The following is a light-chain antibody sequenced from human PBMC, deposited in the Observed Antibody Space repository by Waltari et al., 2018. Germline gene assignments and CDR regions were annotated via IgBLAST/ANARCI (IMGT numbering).Light chain of an antibody. Sequence: QSALTQPAAVSGPPGQSTTISCTGTSRAVGGYTYFSWYQQHPGKVPKRLLFDVSNRPSRVSNRFSGSKSGNTASLTISGLQAEDESDYYCCSFTSRSTWVFGGGTKLTVL. V-gene: IGLV2-14*01. CDR1: SRAVGGYTY. J-gene: IGLJ3*02. CDR2: DVS. CDR3: CSFTSRSTWV.